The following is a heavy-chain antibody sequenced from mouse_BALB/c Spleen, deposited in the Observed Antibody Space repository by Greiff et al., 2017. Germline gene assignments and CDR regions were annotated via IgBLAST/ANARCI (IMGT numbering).Heavy chain of an antibody. V-gene: IGHV1-77*01. D-gene: IGHD3-2*01. Sequence: VMLVESGPELVKPGASVKMSCKASGYTFTDYVISWVKQRTGQGLEWIGEIYPGSGSTYYNEKFKGKATLTADKSSNTAYMQLSSLTSEDSAVYFFARGPNRQLGLSYYWGQGTTLTVSS. J-gene: IGHJ2*01. CDR3: ARGPNRQLGLSYY. CDR1: GYTFTDYV. CDR2: IYPGSGST.